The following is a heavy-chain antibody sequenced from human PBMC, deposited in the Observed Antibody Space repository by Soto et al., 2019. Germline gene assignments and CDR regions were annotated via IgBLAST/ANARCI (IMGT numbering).Heavy chain of an antibody. CDR3: ARANSGYRNFDY. J-gene: IGHJ4*02. V-gene: IGHV4-59*01. D-gene: IGHD5-12*01. Sequence: SLTCTVSGGSISSYYWSWIRQPPGKGLEWIGYIYYSGSTNYNPSLKSRVTISVDTSKNQFSLKLSSVTAADTAVYYCARANSGYRNFDYWGQGTLVTVSS. CDR1: GGSISSYY. CDR2: IYYSGST.